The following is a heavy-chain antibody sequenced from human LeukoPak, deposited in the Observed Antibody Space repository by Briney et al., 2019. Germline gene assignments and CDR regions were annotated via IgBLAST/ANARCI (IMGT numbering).Heavy chain of an antibody. CDR3: AKDQSYSSGWYFGDDAFDI. D-gene: IGHD6-19*01. CDR1: AFTLSTYA. CDR2: ISAGKGNT. V-gene: IGHV3-23*01. Sequence: GGSLRLSCAASAFTLSTYAMSWVRQAPGKGLEWVSGISAGKGNTYYADSVKGRFIISRDNSKNTLYLQMNSLRAEDTAVYYCAKDQSYSSGWYFGDDAFDIWGQGTMVTVSS. J-gene: IGHJ3*02.